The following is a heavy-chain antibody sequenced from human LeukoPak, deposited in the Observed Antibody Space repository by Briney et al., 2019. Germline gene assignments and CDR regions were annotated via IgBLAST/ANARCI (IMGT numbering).Heavy chain of an antibody. D-gene: IGHD1-7*01. CDR1: GFTFISYG. CDR2: IRYDGSDK. CDR3: AKDTDKGNYYFDY. J-gene: IGHJ4*02. Sequence: GGSLRLSCAASGFTFISYGMHCVRQAPGKGLEWVAFIRYDGSDKDYVDSVKGRFTISRDNSKNTLYLQMNSLRAEDTAAYYCAKDTDKGNYYFDYWGQGTLVTVSS. V-gene: IGHV3-30*02.